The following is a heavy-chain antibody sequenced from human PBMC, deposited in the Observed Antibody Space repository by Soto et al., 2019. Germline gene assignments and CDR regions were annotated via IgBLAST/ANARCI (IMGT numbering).Heavy chain of an antibody. CDR3: AKSTGTTIRVVYGMDV. D-gene: IGHD1-7*01. CDR1: GDSIGSGNKY. Sequence: KPSETLSLTCTVSGDSIGSGNKYWSWIRQAPGKGLEWIGYIFSSGSTYYNPSLKSRVTISVDTSKNQFSLKLSSVTAADTAVYYCAKSTGTTIRVVYGMDVWGQGTTVTVSS. J-gene: IGHJ6*02. CDR2: IFSSGST. V-gene: IGHV4-30-4*01.